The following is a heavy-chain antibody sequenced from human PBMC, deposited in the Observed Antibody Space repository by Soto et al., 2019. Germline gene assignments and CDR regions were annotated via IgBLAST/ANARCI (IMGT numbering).Heavy chain of an antibody. CDR2: ISYDGSNK. J-gene: IGHJ3*02. Sequence: VGSLRLSCAASGFTFSSYGMHWVRQARGKGLEWVAVISYDGSNKYYADSVKGRFTISRDNSKNTLYLQMNSLRAEDTAVYYCAKALPPRGLNYYDNAFDIWGQGTMVTVSS. CDR3: AKALPPRGLNYYDNAFDI. V-gene: IGHV3-30*18. D-gene: IGHD3-22*01. CDR1: GFTFSSYG.